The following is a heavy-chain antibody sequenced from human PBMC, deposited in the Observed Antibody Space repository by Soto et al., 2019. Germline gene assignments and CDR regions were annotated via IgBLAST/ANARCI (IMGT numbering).Heavy chain of an antibody. V-gene: IGHV3-30*05. Sequence: QVQLVESGGGVVQPGGSLRLSCAASGFSFNNYGMHWVRQAPGKGLEWVAVILFDGSDNWYADSVKGRFTISRDNSKNTLYLELKRLKGEGTALYFCVKDMGNWRGCRCYLGAYFYYYMDVWGKGTTVTVSS. CDR1: GFSFNNYG. D-gene: IGHD2-15*01. CDR2: ILFDGSDN. J-gene: IGHJ6*03. CDR3: VKDMGNWRGCRCYLGAYFYYYMDV.